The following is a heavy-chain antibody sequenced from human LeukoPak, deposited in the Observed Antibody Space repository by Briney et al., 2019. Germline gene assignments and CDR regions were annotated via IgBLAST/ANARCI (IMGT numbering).Heavy chain of an antibody. CDR2: IRSKGYRATT. J-gene: IGHJ4*02. D-gene: IGHD6-13*01. V-gene: IGHV3-49*04. CDR3: TRVKYSSTWFEGSLDY. Sequence: PGGSLRLSCTASGFSFGDYAMTWVRQAPGKGLEWVGFIRSKGYRATTEYAASVQGRFTISRDDSKSIAYLQMNSLKTEDTALYFCTRVKYSSTWFEGSLDYWGQGTLVTVSS. CDR1: GFSFGDYA.